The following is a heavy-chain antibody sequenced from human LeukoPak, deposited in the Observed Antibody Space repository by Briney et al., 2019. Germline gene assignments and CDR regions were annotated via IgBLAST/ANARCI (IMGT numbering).Heavy chain of an antibody. CDR1: GYTCTNYG. Sequence: ASVKVSCKASGYTCTNYGINWVRQAPGQGLEWMGWISANTGKTLFSQKVQGRVTMTTDTSTATAYMELRSLTSDDTAVYYCARGDYEYVWVSYHWYYFDYWGQGTLVTVSS. D-gene: IGHD3-16*02. CDR3: ARGDYEYVWVSYHWYYFDY. CDR2: ISANTGKT. J-gene: IGHJ4*02. V-gene: IGHV1-18*01.